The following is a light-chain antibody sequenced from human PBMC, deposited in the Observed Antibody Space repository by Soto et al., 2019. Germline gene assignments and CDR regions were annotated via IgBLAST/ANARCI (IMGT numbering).Light chain of an antibody. CDR1: QSISSW. V-gene: IGKV1-5*01. Sequence: DIQMTQSPSTLSASVGDRVTITCRASQSISSWLAWYQQKPGKAPKLLIYDASSLESGVPSRFSGSGSGTEFTLTISILQPDDFATYYCQLYNSYSRTFGQGTKLEIK. CDR2: DAS. CDR3: QLYNSYSRT. J-gene: IGKJ2*01.